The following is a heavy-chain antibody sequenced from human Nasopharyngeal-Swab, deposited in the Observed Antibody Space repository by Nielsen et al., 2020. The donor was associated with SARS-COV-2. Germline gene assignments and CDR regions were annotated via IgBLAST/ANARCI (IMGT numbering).Heavy chain of an antibody. CDR3: ARGWIGDYKYYGLDV. D-gene: IGHD2-2*03. CDR2: IYHTGGT. V-gene: IGHV4-59*01. Sequence: SETLSLTCTVSGGSINSSYWSWIRQPPGKGLEWIGYIYHTGGTNYNPSLKSRLTISVDPSKNQFSLRLNSVSAADTAVYYCARGWIGDYKYYGLDVWGQGTTVTVSS. CDR1: GGSINSSY. J-gene: IGHJ6*02.